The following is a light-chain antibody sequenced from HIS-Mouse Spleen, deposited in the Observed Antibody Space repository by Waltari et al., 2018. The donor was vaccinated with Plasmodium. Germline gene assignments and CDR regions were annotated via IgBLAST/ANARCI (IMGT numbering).Light chain of an antibody. CDR1: QSVSSY. Sequence: EFVLPQSPATLSLSPGERPNLSCRASQSVSSYLAWYQQKPCQAPRLLIYDASNRATGIPARFSGSGSGTDFTLTISSLEPEDVAVYYCQQRSNWLTFGGGTKVEIK. CDR2: DAS. J-gene: IGKJ4*01. V-gene: IGKV3-11*01. CDR3: QQRSNWLT.